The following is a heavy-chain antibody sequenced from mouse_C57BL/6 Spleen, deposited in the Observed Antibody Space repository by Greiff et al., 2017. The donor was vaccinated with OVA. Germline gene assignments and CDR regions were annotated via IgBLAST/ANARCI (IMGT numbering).Heavy chain of an antibody. D-gene: IGHD2-4*01. CDR3: AGDYDYDGAMDY. V-gene: IGHV1-26*01. CDR1: GYTFTDYY. Sequence: VQLKQSGPELVKPGASVKISCKASGYTFTDYYMNWVKQSHGKSLEWIGDINPNNGGTSYNQKFKGKATLTVDKSSSTAYMELRSLTSEDSAVYYCAGDYDYDGAMDYWGQGTSVTVSS. J-gene: IGHJ4*01. CDR2: INPNNGGT.